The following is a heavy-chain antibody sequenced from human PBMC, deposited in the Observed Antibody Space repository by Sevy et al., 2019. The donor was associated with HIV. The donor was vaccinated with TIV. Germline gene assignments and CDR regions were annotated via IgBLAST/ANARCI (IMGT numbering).Heavy chain of an antibody. D-gene: IGHD6-19*01. CDR1: GGSFSGYY. CDR3: ARVGSSGWLNWFDP. Sequence: SETLSLTCAVYGGSFSGYYWSWIRQPPGKGLEWIGEINRSGSTNYNPSLKSRVTISVDTSKNQFSLKLSSVTAADTAVYYCARVGSSGWLNWFDPWGQGTLVTVSS. V-gene: IGHV4-34*01. CDR2: INRSGST. J-gene: IGHJ5*02.